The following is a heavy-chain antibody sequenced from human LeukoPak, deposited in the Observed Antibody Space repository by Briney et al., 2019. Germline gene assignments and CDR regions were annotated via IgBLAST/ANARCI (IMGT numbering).Heavy chain of an antibody. D-gene: IGHD2-2*01. J-gene: IGHJ6*04. CDR2: IKSKTDGGTT. Sequence: GGSLRLSCAASGFTFSNAWMSWVPQAPRKGLEWVCRIKSKTDGGTTDYAAPVKGRFTISRADSKNTLYLQMNSLKTEATAVYYCTTGKVSGYCSSTSCPAEDYGMDVWGKGTTVTASS. CDR1: GFTFSNAW. CDR3: TTGKVSGYCSSTSCPAEDYGMDV. V-gene: IGHV3-15*01.